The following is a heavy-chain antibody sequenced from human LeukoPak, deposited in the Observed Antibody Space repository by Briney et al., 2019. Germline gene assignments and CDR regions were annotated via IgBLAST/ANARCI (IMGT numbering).Heavy chain of an antibody. Sequence: ASVKVSCKASGYTFTSYDINWVRQATGQGLEWMGWMNPNSGNTGYAQKFQGRVTMTRNTSISTVYMGLSSLRSEDTAVYYCARGRRTYNWNDGVWYYYGMDVWGQGTTVTVSS. D-gene: IGHD1-1*01. CDR1: GYTFTSYD. CDR2: MNPNSGNT. CDR3: ARGRRTYNWNDGVWYYYGMDV. V-gene: IGHV1-8*01. J-gene: IGHJ6*02.